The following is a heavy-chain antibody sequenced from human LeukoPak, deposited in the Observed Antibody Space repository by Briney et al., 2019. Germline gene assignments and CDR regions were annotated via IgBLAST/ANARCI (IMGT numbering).Heavy chain of an antibody. CDR1: GGSISSGSYY. D-gene: IGHD1-14*01. Sequence: SETLSLTCTVSGGSISSGSYYWSWIRQPAGKGLEWIGRIYTSGSTNYNPSLKSRVTISVDTSKNQFSLKLSSVTAADTAVYYCAREIRKWDQPEYFDYWGQGTLVTVSS. CDR2: IYTSGST. CDR3: AREIRKWDQPEYFDY. V-gene: IGHV4-61*02. J-gene: IGHJ4*02.